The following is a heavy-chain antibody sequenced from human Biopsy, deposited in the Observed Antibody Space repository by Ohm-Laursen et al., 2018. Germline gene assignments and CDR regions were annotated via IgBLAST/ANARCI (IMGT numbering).Heavy chain of an antibody. CDR2: IDWGDAK. Sequence: TQTLTLTCTLSGFSLNTRGMSVTWIRQPPGKALEWLARIDWGDAKFYSAAQKARLTISKGTSGDHVVLTLSDVDPVDTGTYYCARIPIPIFSAALVYRHRRHLQGLDVWGQGTTVIVSS. D-gene: IGHD2-21*01. V-gene: IGHV2-70*16. CDR3: ARIPIPIFSAALVYRHRRHLQGLDV. CDR1: GFSLNTRGMS. J-gene: IGHJ6*02.